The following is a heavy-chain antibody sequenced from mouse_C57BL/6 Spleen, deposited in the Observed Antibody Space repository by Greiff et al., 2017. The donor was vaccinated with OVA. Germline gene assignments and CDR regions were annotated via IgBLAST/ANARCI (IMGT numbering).Heavy chain of an antibody. CDR2: IDPSDSYT. CDR1: GYTFTSYW. D-gene: IGHD4-1*01. J-gene: IGHJ3*01. CDR3: AREWDGFAY. V-gene: IGHV1-59*01. Sequence: QVQLKQPGAELVRPGTSVKLSCKASGYTFTSYWMHWVKQRPGQGLEWIGVIDPSDSYTNYNQKFKGKATLTVDTSSSTAYMQLSSLTSEDSAVYYCAREWDGFAYWGQGTLVTVSA.